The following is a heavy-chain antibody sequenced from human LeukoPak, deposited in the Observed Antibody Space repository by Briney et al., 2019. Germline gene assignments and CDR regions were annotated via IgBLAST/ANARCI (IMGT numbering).Heavy chain of an antibody. D-gene: IGHD4-17*01. CDR2: IIPIFGTA. CDR3: ARDGRGTTVTNDAFDI. CDR1: GYTFTSYG. J-gene: IGHJ3*02. V-gene: IGHV1-69*06. Sequence: ASVKVSCKASGYTFTSYGISWVRQAPGQGLEWMGGIIPIFGTANYAQKFQGRVTITADKSTSTAYMELSSLRSEDTAVYYCARDGRGTTVTNDAFDIWGQGTMVTVSS.